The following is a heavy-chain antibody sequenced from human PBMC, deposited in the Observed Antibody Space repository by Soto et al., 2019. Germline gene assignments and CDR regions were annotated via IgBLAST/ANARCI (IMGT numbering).Heavy chain of an antibody. CDR1: GVSITSYY. CDR2: IYTSGST. D-gene: IGHD4-17*01. CDR3: ARDSTVTTT. Sequence: SETLSLTCTVSGVSITSYYCSWIRQPAGKGLEWIGRIYTSGSTNYNPSLKSRVTMSVDTSKNQFSLRLSSVTAADTAIYYCARDSTVTTTWGQGTLVTVSS. J-gene: IGHJ4*02. V-gene: IGHV4-4*07.